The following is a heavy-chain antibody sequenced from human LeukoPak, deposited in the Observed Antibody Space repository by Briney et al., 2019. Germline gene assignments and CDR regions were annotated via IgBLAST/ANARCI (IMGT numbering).Heavy chain of an antibody. D-gene: IGHD2-2*02. CDR1: GYTFTGYY. V-gene: IGHV1-2*02. J-gene: IGHJ5*02. CDR2: INPNSGGT. Sequence: ASVKVSCKASGYTFTGYYMHWVRQAPGQGLEWMGWINPNSGGTNYAQKFQGRVTMTRDTSISTAYMELSRLRSDDTAVYYCARDRRYCSSTSCYTYNWFDPWGQGTLVTVSS. CDR3: ARDRRYCSSTSCYTYNWFDP.